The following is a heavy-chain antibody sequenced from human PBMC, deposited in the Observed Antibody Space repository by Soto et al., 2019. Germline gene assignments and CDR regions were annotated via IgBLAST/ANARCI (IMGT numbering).Heavy chain of an antibody. D-gene: IGHD4-17*01. V-gene: IGHV1-69*13. CDR3: AKNSVTRGRVDYYYGLDV. CDR2: VIPIYSTS. CDR1: GGTLSDYG. J-gene: IGHJ6*02. Sequence: SVKVSCKTSGGTLSDYGISWVRQAPGHGLEWMGGVIPIYSTSNYAPKFHGRVTFTADDSTAYMELSSLKSEDTAVYYCAKNSVTRGRVDYYYGLDVWGQGTTVTVSS.